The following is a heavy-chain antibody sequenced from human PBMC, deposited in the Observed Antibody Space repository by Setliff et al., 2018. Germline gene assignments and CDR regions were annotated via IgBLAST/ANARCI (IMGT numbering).Heavy chain of an antibody. D-gene: IGHD3-3*01. CDR3: ARHWTYYDFWSGSGAFDY. CDR1: GASLNSGTYY. Sequence: SETLSLTCTVSGASLNSGTYYWGWIRQPPGKGLEWIGRIYYRGDTYYNASLKGRLTISVDTAQNQFSLRLTSVTAADTAVYYCARHWTYYDFWSGSGAFDYWGQGTLVTVSS. CDR2: IYYRGDT. V-gene: IGHV4-39*01. J-gene: IGHJ4*02.